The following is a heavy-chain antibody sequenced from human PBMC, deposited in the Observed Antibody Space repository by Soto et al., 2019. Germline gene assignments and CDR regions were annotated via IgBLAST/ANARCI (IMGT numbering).Heavy chain of an antibody. Sequence: GGSLRLSCAASGFTFSSYWMSWVRQAPGKGLEWVANIKQDGSEKYYVDSVKGRFTISRDNAKNSLYLQMNSLRAEDTAVYYCANDCSGGSCYSGVYAFDIWGQGTMATVSS. CDR1: GFTFSSYW. J-gene: IGHJ3*02. V-gene: IGHV3-7*01. D-gene: IGHD2-15*01. CDR2: IKQDGSEK. CDR3: ANDCSGGSCYSGVYAFDI.